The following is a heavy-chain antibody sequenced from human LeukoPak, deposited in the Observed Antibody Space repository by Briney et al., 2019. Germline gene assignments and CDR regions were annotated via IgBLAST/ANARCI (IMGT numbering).Heavy chain of an antibody. CDR2: ISGSGGST. CDR1: GFTFSSYA. J-gene: IGHJ4*02. V-gene: IGHV3-23*01. D-gene: IGHD5-18*01. CDR3: AKLTWIQLWTTFDS. Sequence: GGSLRLSCAASGFTFSSYAMSWLRQAPGKGLEWVSAISGSGGSTYYADSVKGRFTISRDNSKNTLYLQMNSLRAEDTAVYYCAKLTWIQLWTTFDSWGQGTLVTVSS.